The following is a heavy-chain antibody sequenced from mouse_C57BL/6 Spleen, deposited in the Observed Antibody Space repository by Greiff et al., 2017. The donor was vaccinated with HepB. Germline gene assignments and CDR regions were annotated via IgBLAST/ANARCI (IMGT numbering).Heavy chain of an antibody. CDR1: GYTFTSYT. V-gene: IGHV1-4*01. Sequence: VQLQQSGAELARPGASVKMSCKASGYTFTSYTMHWVKQRPGQGLEWIGYINPSSGYTKYNQKFKDKATLTADKSSSTAYMQLSSLTSEDSAVYYWARSLYGLYAMDYWGQGTSVTVSS. J-gene: IGHJ4*01. CDR2: INPSSGYT. D-gene: IGHD2-10*02. CDR3: ARSLYGLYAMDY.